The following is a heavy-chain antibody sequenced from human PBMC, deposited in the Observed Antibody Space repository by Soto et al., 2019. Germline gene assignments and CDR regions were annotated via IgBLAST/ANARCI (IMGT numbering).Heavy chain of an antibody. CDR1: GFTFSSYG. D-gene: IGHD3-22*01. J-gene: IGHJ6*02. CDR2: IWYDGSNK. Sequence: GGSLRLSCAAYGFTFSSYGMHWVRQAPGKGLEWVAVIWYDGSNKYYADSVKGRFTISRDNSKNTLYLQMNSLRAEDTAVYYCARLLYDSSGYYYVSYYYGMDVWGQGTTVTSP. V-gene: IGHV3-33*01. CDR3: ARLLYDSSGYYYVSYYYGMDV.